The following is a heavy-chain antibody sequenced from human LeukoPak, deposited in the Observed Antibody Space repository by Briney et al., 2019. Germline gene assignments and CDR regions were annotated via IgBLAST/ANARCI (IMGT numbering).Heavy chain of an antibody. CDR2: ISAYNVNT. J-gene: IGHJ4*02. CDR3: ARGLAVAVPYYFDY. V-gene: IGHV1-18*01. CDR1: GYTFTSYG. Sequence: ASVKVSCKASGYTFTSYGISWVRQAPGQGLEWMGWISAYNVNTNYAQKLQGGVTKPTDTSTSTHHMELRSLRSDDTDVYYCARGLAVAVPYYFDYWGQGNLVTVSS. D-gene: IGHD6-19*01.